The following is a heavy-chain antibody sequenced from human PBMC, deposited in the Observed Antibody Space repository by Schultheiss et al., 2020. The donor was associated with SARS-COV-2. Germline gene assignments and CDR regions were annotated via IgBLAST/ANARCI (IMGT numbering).Heavy chain of an antibody. V-gene: IGHV1-2*02. CDR1: GYTFTSYY. CDR3: ARVAPDPSLDYYYGMDV. J-gene: IGHJ6*02. Sequence: ASVKVSCKASGYTFTSYYMHWVRQAPGQGLEWMGWINPNSGGTNYAQKFQGRVTMTRDTSISTAYMELSRLRSDDTAVYYCARVAPDPSLDYYYGMDVWGQGTTVTVSS. CDR2: INPNSGGT.